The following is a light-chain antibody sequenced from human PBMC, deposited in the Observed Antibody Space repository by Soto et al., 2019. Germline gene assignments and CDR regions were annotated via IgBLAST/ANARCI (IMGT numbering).Light chain of an antibody. CDR2: DAS. J-gene: IGKJ4*01. CDR3: QQRSDWPRGT. CDR1: QSVSNY. V-gene: IGKV3-11*01. Sequence: EIVLTQSPGTLSLSPGERATLSCRASQSVSNYLAWYQQKPGQAPRLLIYDASNRATGIPDRFSGSGSGTDFTLTINSLEPEDFAVYYCQQRSDWPRGTFGGGTKVDIK.